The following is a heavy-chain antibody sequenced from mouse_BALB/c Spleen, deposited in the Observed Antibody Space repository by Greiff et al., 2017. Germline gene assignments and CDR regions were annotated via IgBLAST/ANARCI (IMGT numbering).Heavy chain of an antibody. Sequence: VMLVESGGGLVKPGGSLKLSCAASGFTFSDYYMYWVRQTPEKRLEWVATISDGGSYTYYPDSVKGRFTISRDNAKNNLYLQMSSLKSEDTAMYYCARDDDGYHEGFAYWGQGTLVTVSA. CDR3: ARDDDGYHEGFAY. D-gene: IGHD2-3*01. J-gene: IGHJ3*01. V-gene: IGHV5-4*02. CDR2: ISDGGSYT. CDR1: GFTFSDYY.